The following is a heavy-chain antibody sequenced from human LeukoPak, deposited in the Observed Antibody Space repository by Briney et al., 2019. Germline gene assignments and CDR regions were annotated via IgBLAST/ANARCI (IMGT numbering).Heavy chain of an antibody. CDR1: GYTFTSYG. V-gene: IGHV1-18*01. J-gene: IGHJ4*02. CDR3: ARDRRAGFLEWLPCC. Sequence: ASVKVSCKASGYTFTSYGISWVRQAPGQGLEWMGWISAYNGNTNYAQKLQGRVTMTTDTSTCTAYMELRSLRSDDTAVYYCARDRRAGFLEWLPCCWGQGTLVTVSS. D-gene: IGHD3-3*01. CDR2: ISAYNGNT.